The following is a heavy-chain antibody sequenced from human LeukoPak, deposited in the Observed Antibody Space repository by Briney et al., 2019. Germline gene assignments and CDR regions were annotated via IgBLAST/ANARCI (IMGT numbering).Heavy chain of an antibody. D-gene: IGHD3-22*01. J-gene: IGHJ4*02. Sequence: ASVKVSCKASGYTFTGYYMHWMRQAPGQGLEWMGWINPNSGGTNYAQKFQGRVTMTRDTSISTAYMELSRLRSDDTAVYYCARGDYYDSSGYLDYWGQGTLVTVSS. V-gene: IGHV1-2*02. CDR2: INPNSGGT. CDR3: ARGDYYDSSGYLDY. CDR1: GYTFTGYY.